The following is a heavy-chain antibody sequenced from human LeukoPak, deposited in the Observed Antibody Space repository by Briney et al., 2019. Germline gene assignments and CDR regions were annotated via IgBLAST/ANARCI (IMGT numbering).Heavy chain of an antibody. CDR3: ARLSRSSRGPDY. CDR1: GGSSSSSSYY. D-gene: IGHD6-13*01. CDR2: IYYSGST. V-gene: IGHV4-39*01. J-gene: IGHJ4*02. Sequence: SETLSLTCTVSGGSSSSSSYYWGWIRQPPGKGLEWTGSIYYSGSTYYNPSLKSRVTISVDTSKNQFSLKLSSVTAADTAVYYCARLSRSSRGPDYWGQGTLVTVSS.